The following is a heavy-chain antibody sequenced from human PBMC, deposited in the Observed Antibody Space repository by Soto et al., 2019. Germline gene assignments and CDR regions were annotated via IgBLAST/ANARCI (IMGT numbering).Heavy chain of an antibody. J-gene: IGHJ5*02. CDR2: IIPIFGTA. CDR1: GYSFTTYG. CDR3: ARESVVVVPAASYNWFDP. Sequence: SVKVSCKASGYSFTTYGINWVRQAPGQGLEWMGGIIPIFGTANYAQKFQGRVTITADESTSTAYMELSSLRSEDTAVYYCARESVVVVPAASYNWFDPWGQGTLVTVSS. D-gene: IGHD2-2*01. V-gene: IGHV1-69*13.